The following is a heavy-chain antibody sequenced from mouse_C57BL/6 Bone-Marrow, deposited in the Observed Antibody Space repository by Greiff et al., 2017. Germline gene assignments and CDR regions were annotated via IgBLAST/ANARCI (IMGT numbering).Heavy chain of an antibody. CDR3: IDGYYVDWYLAV. CDR2: IDPENGDT. J-gene: IGHJ1*03. Sequence: EVKLVESGAELVRPGASVKMSCTASGFNFKDDYMHWVKQRPEQGLEWIGWIDPENGDTEYASKFQGKATLTADTSSNTAYLQISSLTSEDTAVYYCIDGYYVDWYLAVWGKGTTVTVSS. D-gene: IGHD2-3*01. CDR1: GFNFKDDY. V-gene: IGHV14-4*01.